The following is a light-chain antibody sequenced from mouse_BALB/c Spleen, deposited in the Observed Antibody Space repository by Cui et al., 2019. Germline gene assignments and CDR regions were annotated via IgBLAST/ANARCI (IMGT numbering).Light chain of an antibody. CDR2: DTS. V-gene: IGKV4-59*01. CDR1: SSVSY. Sequence: IVLTQSPAIMSEFPGEKVTMTCSVSSSVSYMHWYQQKSGTSPKRWIYDTSKLASGVPARFSGSGSGTSYSLTISSMEAEDAATYYCQQWSSNPPTFGGGTKLEIK. CDR3: QQWSSNPPT. J-gene: IGKJ2*01.